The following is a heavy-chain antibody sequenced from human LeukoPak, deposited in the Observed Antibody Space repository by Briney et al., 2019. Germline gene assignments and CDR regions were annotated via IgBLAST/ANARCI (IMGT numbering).Heavy chain of an antibody. CDR1: GGSISSSSYY. CDR3: ARRHYGDYAYFDY. D-gene: IGHD4-17*01. CDR2: IYYSGST. J-gene: IGHJ4*02. V-gene: IGHV4-39*01. Sequence: PSETLSLTCTVSGGSISSSSYYWGWIRQPPGKGLEWIGSIYYSGSTYYNPSLKSRVTISVDTSKNQFSLKLSSVTAADTAVYYCARRHYGDYAYFDYWGQGTLVTVSS.